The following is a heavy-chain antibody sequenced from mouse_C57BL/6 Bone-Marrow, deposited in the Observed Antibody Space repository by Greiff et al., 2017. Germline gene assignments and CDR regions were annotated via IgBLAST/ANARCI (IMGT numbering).Heavy chain of an antibody. J-gene: IGHJ4*01. Sequence: EVNLVESGGGLVQPGGSLKLSCEASGFTFSDYGMAWVRQAPRKGPEWVAFISNLAYSIYYADTVTGRFTISRENAKNTLYLERSSLRSEDTAMYYCARHNYSSSLAMDYWGQGTTVTVSS. CDR3: ARHNYSSSLAMDY. D-gene: IGHD1-1*01. V-gene: IGHV5-15*01. CDR1: GFTFSDYG. CDR2: ISNLAYSI.